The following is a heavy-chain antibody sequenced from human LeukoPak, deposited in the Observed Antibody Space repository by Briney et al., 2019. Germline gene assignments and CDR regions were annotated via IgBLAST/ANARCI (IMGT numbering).Heavy chain of an antibody. V-gene: IGHV4-38-2*01. CDR1: GYSINSGYY. CDR2: IYHTGST. D-gene: IGHD6-19*01. Sequence: PSETLSLTCAVSGYSINSGYYWGWIRQAPGKGLEWIGSIYHTGSTYYNPSLKSRVTISVDTSKNQFSLKLSSVTAADTAVYYCAIGPGYGSGWYPYWGQGTLVTVSS. CDR3: AIGPGYGSGWYPY. J-gene: IGHJ4*02.